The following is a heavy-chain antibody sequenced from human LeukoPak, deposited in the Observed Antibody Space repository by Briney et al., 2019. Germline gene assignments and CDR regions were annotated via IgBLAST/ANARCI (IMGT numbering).Heavy chain of an antibody. D-gene: IGHD2-2*01. Sequence: PGGSLRLSCTASGFTLGDYAMSWFRQAPGKGLEWVGFIRSKAYGGTTEYAASVKGRFTISRDDSKSIAYLQMNSLKTEDTAVYYCTSLVPAAKTFDYWGQGTLVTVSS. CDR2: IRSKAYGGTT. V-gene: IGHV3-49*03. CDR1: GFTLGDYA. J-gene: IGHJ4*02. CDR3: TSLVPAAKTFDY.